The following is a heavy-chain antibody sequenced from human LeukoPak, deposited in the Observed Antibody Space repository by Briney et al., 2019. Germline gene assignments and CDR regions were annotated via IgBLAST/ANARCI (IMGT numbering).Heavy chain of an antibody. CDR1: DFTFNKDW. CDR2: ISHDGTVK. Sequence: GGSLRLSCAASDFTFNKDWMNWVRQAPGKGLEWVAVISHDGTVKYYADSVKGRFTISRDDSTTTLILQMNSLRVEDTAVYFCAKEGSEFSSSFLDYWGQGTLVTVSS. V-gene: IGHV3-30*18. CDR3: AKEGSEFSSSFLDY. D-gene: IGHD2-2*01. J-gene: IGHJ4*02.